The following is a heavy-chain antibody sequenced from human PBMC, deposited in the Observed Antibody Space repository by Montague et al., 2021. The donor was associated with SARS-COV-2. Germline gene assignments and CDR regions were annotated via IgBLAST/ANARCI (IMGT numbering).Heavy chain of an antibody. D-gene: IGHD3-22*01. V-gene: IGHV4-59*01. CDR3: ARGGGYYNYGLDV. CDR2: IYYSGST. J-gene: IGHJ6*02. Sequence: SETLSLTCTVSGGSISNYYWSWIRHPQGRGLEWIGYIYYSGSTDYCPSLKSRVTISLDTSKNQFSLKVTSVTAADTAASYCARGGGYYNYGLDVWGPGTTATVSS. CDR1: GGSISNYY.